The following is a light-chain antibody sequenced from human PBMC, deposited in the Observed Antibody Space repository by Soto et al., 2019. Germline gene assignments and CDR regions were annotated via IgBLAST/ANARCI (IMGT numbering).Light chain of an antibody. V-gene: IGLV2-11*01. CDR2: DVD. CDR1: ISDVGGYDY. J-gene: IGLJ2*01. CDR3: CSYAGSYSVI. Sequence: QSVLTQPRSVSGSPEQSVTISCTGTISDVGGYDYVSWYQHHPGKAPKLMIYDVDKRPSGVPDRFSGSKSGNTASLTISGLQAEDEADYYCCSYAGSYSVIFGGGTKLTVL.